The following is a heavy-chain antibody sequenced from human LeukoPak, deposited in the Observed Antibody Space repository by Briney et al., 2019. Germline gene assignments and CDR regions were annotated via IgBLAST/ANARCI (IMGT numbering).Heavy chain of an antibody. J-gene: IGHJ4*02. V-gene: IGHV4-34*01. CDR2: INHSGST. D-gene: IGHD5-24*01. CDR1: GGSFSGYY. Sequence: SETLSLTCAVYGGSFSGYYWSWIRQPPGKGLEWIGEINHSGSTNYNPSLKSRVTISVDTSKNQFSLKLNSLTAADTAVYCCANTRDDNNWRCYLDYWGQGTLVTVSS. CDR3: ANTRDDNNWRCYLDY.